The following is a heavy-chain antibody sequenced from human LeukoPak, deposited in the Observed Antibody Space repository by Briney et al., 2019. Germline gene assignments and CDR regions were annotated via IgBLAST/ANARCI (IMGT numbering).Heavy chain of an antibody. J-gene: IGHJ4*02. CDR1: EYTFTGYY. Sequence: EASVKVSCKASEYTFTGYYIHWVRQAPGQGLEWMGWINPNSGDTHCAQKFQGRVTMTRDTSISTAYMELSRLRSDDAAVYYCARDLVVVPAAIGYWGQGTLVTVSS. CDR2: INPNSGDT. D-gene: IGHD2-2*01. CDR3: ARDLVVVPAAIGY. V-gene: IGHV1-2*02.